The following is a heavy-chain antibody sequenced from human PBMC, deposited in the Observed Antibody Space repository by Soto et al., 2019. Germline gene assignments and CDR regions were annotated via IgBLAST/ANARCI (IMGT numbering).Heavy chain of an antibody. CDR3: ARRDYDYESSGYYPLFDY. J-gene: IGHJ4*02. V-gene: IGHV3-53*01. CDR2: IYGGGDT. CDR1: RFTVSGNY. Sequence: GGSLRLSCAASRFTVSGNYMSWVRQAPGKGLEWVAFIYGGGDTYYADSVKGRFTISTDNSKKTLYLQMNSLRAEDTAVYYCARRDYDYESSGYYPLFDYWGQGIQVTVS. D-gene: IGHD3-22*01.